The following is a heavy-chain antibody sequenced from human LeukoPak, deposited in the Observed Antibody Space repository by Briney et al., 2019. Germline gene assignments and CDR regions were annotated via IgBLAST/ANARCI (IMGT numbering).Heavy chain of an antibody. J-gene: IGHJ5*02. CDR2: ISAVGGTT. CDR3: ARCSSTSWDWFDP. D-gene: IGHD2-2*01. CDR1: GFTFSTYA. Sequence: PGGSLRLSCAASGFTFSTYAMSWVRQAPGKGLEWVSAISAVGGTTYYADSVKGRFTISRDNAKNSLYLQMNSLRAEDTAVYYCARCSSTSWDWFDPWGQGTLVTVSS. V-gene: IGHV3-23*01.